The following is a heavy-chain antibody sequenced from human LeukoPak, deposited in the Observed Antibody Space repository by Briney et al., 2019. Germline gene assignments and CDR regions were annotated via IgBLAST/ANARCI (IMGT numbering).Heavy chain of an antibody. Sequence: GASVKVSCKASGYTFTSYYMHWVRQAPGQGLEWMGIINPSGGSTSYAQKFQGRVTMTRDMSTSTVYMELSSLRSEDTAVYYCARDGSPQHDCSSTSCYLYYYYYMDVWGKGTTVTVSS. J-gene: IGHJ6*03. CDR2: INPSGGST. CDR3: ARDGSPQHDCSSTSCYLYYYYYMDV. D-gene: IGHD2-2*01. CDR1: GYTFTSYY. V-gene: IGHV1-46*01.